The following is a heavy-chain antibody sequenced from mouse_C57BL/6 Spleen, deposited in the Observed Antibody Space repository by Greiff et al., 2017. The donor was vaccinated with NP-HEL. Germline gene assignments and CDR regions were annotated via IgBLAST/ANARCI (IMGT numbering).Heavy chain of an antibody. Sequence: VQLQQSGPELVKPGASVKISCKASGYSFTDYNMNWVKQSNGKSLEWIGVINPNYGTTSYNQKFKGKATLAVDQSSSTAYMQLNSLTSEDSAVYYCARTDYYGSRTRAMDYWGQGTSVTVSS. V-gene: IGHV1-39*01. D-gene: IGHD1-1*01. CDR2: INPNYGTT. CDR3: ARTDYYGSRTRAMDY. J-gene: IGHJ4*01. CDR1: GYSFTDYN.